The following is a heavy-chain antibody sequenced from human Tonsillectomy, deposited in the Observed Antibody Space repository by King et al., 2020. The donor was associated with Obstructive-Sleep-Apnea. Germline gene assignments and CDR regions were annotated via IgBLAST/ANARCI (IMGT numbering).Heavy chain of an antibody. D-gene: IGHD6-13*01. CDR1: GFTFSSYA. CDR2: ISDDGIYN. CDR3: ARGGQQLVEVFDY. J-gene: IGHJ4*02. V-gene: IGHV3-30-3*01. Sequence: VQLVESGGGVVHPGRFLRLSCAASGFTFSSYAMFLVRQAPGQGLEWVAGISDDGIYNDYADSGKGRFTISRGTSKNTLYLQMNSLRAEDTAMFYCARGGQQLVEVFDYWGQGTLVTVSS.